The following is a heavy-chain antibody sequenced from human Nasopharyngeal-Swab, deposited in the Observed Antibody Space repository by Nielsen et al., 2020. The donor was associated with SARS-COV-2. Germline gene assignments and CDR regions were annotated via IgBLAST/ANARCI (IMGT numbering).Heavy chain of an antibody. CDR1: GFTFSDHA. J-gene: IGHJ3*01. CDR2: ISYDETDL. D-gene: IGHD3-10*01. V-gene: IGHV3-30*18. CDR3: AKEMFKYGSGVSSDGFDV. Sequence: GGSLRLSCAASGFTFSDHAIHWVRQAPGKGLEWVAVISYDETDLYYSGSVKGRFTISRDSSKKMVYLQMNSLRPEDTGLYYCAKEMFKYGSGVSSDGFDVWGQGTRVTVSS.